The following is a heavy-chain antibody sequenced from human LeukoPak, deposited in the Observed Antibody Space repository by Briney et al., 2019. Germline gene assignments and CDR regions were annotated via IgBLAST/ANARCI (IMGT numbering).Heavy chain of an antibody. CDR1: GFSLSTTGMC. CDR2: IYYRGST. D-gene: IGHD5-24*01. CDR3: ARDGYNSGYYFYYMDV. J-gene: IGHJ6*03. V-gene: IGHV4-61*08. Sequence: SGPTLVNPTQTLTLTCTFSGFSLSTTGMCVSWIRQPPGKGLEWIGDIYYRGSTNYNPSLKSRVTISVDTSKNQFSLKLTSVTAADTAVYYCARDGYNSGYYFYYMDVWGKGTTVTVSS.